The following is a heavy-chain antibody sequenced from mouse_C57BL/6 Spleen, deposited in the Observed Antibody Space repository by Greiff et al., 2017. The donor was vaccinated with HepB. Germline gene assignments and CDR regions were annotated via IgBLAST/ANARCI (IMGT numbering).Heavy chain of an antibody. J-gene: IGHJ2*01. V-gene: IGHV5-16*01. CDR3: ARDGDRYFDY. Sequence: EVKVVESEGGLVQPGSSMKLSCTASGFTFSDYYMAWVRQVPEKGLEWVANINYDGSSTYYLDSLKSRFIISRDNAKNILYLQMSSLKSEDTATYYCARDGDRYFDYWGQGTTLTVSS. CDR1: GFTFSDYY. CDR2: INYDGSST.